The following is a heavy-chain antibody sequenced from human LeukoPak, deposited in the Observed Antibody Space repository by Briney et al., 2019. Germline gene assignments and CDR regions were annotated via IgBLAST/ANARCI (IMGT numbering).Heavy chain of an antibody. CDR3: ARGQFQRDY. CDR1: GGSFSGYF. CDR2: VNHSGRT. Sequence: SETLSLTCAVYGGSFSGYFWGWIRQPPGKGLEWIGEVNHSGRTNRNPSLKSRVTISVDTSKNQFSLNLRSVTAADTAVYYCARGQFQRDYWGQGTLVTVSS. V-gene: IGHV4-34*01. J-gene: IGHJ4*02.